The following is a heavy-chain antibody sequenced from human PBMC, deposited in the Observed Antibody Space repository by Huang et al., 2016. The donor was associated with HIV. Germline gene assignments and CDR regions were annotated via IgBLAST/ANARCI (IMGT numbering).Heavy chain of an antibody. D-gene: IGHD4-17*01. Sequence: QLQLQESGPGLVKPSETLSLTCTVSGGSFSSSSYYWGWIRQSPGKGLEWIGIIYYIGNGYYNPSLKSRVTMSVDRSSNQFSLKMHSVTAADTAVYYCASRTTVTTTSNYHYFYMDVWGKGTTVIVSS. CDR2: IYYIGNG. J-gene: IGHJ6*03. V-gene: IGHV4-39*01. CDR3: ASRTTVTTTSNYHYFYMDV. CDR1: GGSFSSSSYY.